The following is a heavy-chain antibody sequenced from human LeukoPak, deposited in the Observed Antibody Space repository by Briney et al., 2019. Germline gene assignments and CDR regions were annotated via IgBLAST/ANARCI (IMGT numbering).Heavy chain of an antibody. V-gene: IGHV3-23*01. CDR3: AKYDSSGYFSGMDV. J-gene: IGHJ6*02. CDR1: GFTFSSYA. CDR2: ISGSGGST. D-gene: IGHD3-22*01. Sequence: GRSLRLSCAASGFTFSSYAMSWVRQAPGKGLEWVSAISGSGGSTYYADSVKGRFTISRDNSKNTLYLQMNSLRAEDTAVYYCAKYDSSGYFSGMDVWGQGTTVAVSS.